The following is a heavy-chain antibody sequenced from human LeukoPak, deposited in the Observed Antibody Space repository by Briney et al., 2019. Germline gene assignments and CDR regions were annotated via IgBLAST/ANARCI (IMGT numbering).Heavy chain of an antibody. J-gene: IGHJ4*02. V-gene: IGHV3-9*01. CDR2: ISWNSGSI. D-gene: IGHD3-22*01. CDR1: GFTFDDYA. CDR3: AKLQSRGYPPDYFDH. Sequence: PGRSLRLSCAASGFTFDDYAMHWVRQSPGKGLEWVSGISWNSGSIGYADSVKGRFTISRDNAKNSLYLQMNSLRAEDTALYYCAKLQSRGYPPDYFDHWGQGTLVTVSS.